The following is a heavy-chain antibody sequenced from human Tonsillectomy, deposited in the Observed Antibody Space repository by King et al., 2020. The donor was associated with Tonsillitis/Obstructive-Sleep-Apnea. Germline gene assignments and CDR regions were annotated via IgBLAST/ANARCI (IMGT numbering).Heavy chain of an antibody. CDR3: ARVMDTVMVSGYYYYMDV. D-gene: IGHD5-18*01. Sequence: DVQLVESGAEVKKPGESLKISCKGSGYSFSSYWIDWVRQMPGKGLEWVGIIYPGDSDTRYSPSFQGQVTISADKSNNTAYLQWSSLKASDTAIYYCARVMDTVMVSGYYYYMDVWGKGTTVTVSS. J-gene: IGHJ6*03. CDR1: GYSFSSYW. V-gene: IGHV5-51*01. CDR2: IYPGDSDT.